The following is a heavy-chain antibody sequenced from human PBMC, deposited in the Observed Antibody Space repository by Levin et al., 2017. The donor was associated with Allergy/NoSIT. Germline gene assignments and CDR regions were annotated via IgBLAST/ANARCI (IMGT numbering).Heavy chain of an antibody. J-gene: IGHJ3*01. CDR1: GYTFTVYY. V-gene: IGHV1-2*02. CDR2: INPKNGDT. CDR3: ARERGDAYDF. Sequence: GASVKVSCRASGYTFTVYYFHWMRQAPGQGLEWMGWINPKNGDTRYEESFQGRVTMARDTSINTIYMELISLRSDDTAMYYCARERGDAYDFWGQGTMVTVSS.